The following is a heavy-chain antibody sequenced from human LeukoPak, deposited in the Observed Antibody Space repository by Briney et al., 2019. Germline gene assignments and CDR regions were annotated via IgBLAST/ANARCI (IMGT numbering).Heavy chain of an antibody. D-gene: IGHD3-10*01. J-gene: IGHJ6*02. V-gene: IGHV3-21*01. Sequence: GGSLRLSCAASGFTFSSYSMNWVRQAPGKGLERVSSISSSSSYIYYADSVKGRFTISRDNAKNSLYLQMNSLRAEDTAVYYCARDESGYYGSGGYYGMDVWGQGTTVTVSS. CDR1: GFTFSSYS. CDR2: ISSSSSYI. CDR3: ARDESGYYGSGGYYGMDV.